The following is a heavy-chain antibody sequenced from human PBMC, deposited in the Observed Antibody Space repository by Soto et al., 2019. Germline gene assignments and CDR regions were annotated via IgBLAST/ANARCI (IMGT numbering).Heavy chain of an antibody. CDR3: ARDGKIRWTSAANDY. D-gene: IGHD4-17*01. Sequence: GGSLRLSCAASGFTFSSYSMNWVRQAPGKGLEWVSSISSSSSYIYYADSVKGRFTISRDNAKNSLYLQMNGLRAEDTAVYYCARDGKIRWTSAANDYWGQGTLVTVSS. J-gene: IGHJ4*02. CDR1: GFTFSSYS. CDR2: ISSSSSYI. V-gene: IGHV3-21*01.